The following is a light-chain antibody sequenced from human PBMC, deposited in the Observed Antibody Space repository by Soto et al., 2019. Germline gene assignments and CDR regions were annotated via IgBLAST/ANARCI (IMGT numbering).Light chain of an antibody. CDR1: NIGRKS. J-gene: IGLJ1*01. CDR3: QVWDSVTDPNYV. V-gene: IGLV3-21*02. CDR2: DDR. Sequence: SYVLTQPPSVSVAPGQSARITCGGDNIGRKSVHWYQQKPGQAPVLVVFDDRDRPSGIPERFSGSNSENTATLTISRVEAGDEADYYCQVWDSVTDPNYVFGPGTKLTVL.